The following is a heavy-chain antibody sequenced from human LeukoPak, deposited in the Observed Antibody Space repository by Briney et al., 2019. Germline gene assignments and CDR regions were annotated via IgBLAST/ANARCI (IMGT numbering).Heavy chain of an antibody. CDR1: GFTFSSYE. V-gene: IGHV3-21*01. Sequence: GGSLRLPCAASGFTFSSYEMNWVRQAPGKGLEWVSSISSSSYIYYADSVKGRFTISRDNAKNSLYLQMNSLRAEDTAVYYCARDWEAAYVLWFGELTFDIWGQGTMVTVSS. CDR3: ARDWEAAYVLWFGELTFDI. J-gene: IGHJ3*02. CDR2: ISSSSYI. D-gene: IGHD3-10*01.